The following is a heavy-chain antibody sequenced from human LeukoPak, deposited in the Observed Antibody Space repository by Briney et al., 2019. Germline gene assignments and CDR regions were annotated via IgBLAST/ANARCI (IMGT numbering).Heavy chain of an antibody. CDR2: IYYSGST. V-gene: IGHV4-31*03. Sequence: SQTLSLTCTVSGGSISSGGYYWSWIRQHPGMGLEWIGYIYYSGSTYYNPSLKSRVTISVDTSKNQFSLKLSSVTAADTAVYYCARDGLEHQNWFDPWGQGTLVTVSS. CDR3: ARDGLEHQNWFDP. D-gene: IGHD1/OR15-1a*01. J-gene: IGHJ5*02. CDR1: GGSISSGGYY.